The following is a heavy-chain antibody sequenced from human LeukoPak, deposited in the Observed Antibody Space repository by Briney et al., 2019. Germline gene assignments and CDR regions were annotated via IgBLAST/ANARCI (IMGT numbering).Heavy chain of an antibody. CDR2: IYTSGST. D-gene: IGHD6-19*01. Sequence: KPSQTLSPTCTVSGGSISSGSYYWSWIRQPAGKGLEWIGRIYTSGSTNYNPSLKSRVTISVDTSKNQFSLKLSSVTAADTAVYYCARAALGAVAGTNNWFDPWGQGTLVTVSS. CDR1: GGSISSGSYY. CDR3: ARAALGAVAGTNNWFDP. V-gene: IGHV4-61*02. J-gene: IGHJ5*02.